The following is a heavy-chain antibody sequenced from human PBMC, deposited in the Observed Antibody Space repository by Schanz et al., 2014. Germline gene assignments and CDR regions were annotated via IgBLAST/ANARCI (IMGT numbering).Heavy chain of an antibody. J-gene: IGHJ4*02. Sequence: QVQLVQSGAEVKKPGSSVKVSCTASGGTFSSYSISWVRQAPGQGLEWMGWINPNSGTTNYAQKFQGWVTMTRDTSISTAYMELSRLKSDDTAVYYCARAFGGYDPAGALDYWGQGTLVTVSS. CDR1: GGTFSSYS. CDR2: INPNSGTT. D-gene: IGHD5-12*01. V-gene: IGHV1-2*04. CDR3: ARAFGGYDPAGALDY.